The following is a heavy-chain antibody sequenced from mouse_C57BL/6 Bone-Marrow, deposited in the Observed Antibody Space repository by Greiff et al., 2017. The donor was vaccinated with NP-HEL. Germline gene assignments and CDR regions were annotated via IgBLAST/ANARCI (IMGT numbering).Heavy chain of an antibody. V-gene: IGHV5-6*01. CDR1: GFTFSSYG. Sequence: EVQGVESGGDLVKPGGSLKLSCAASGFTFSSYGMSWVRQTPDKRLEWVATISSGGSYTYYPDSVKGRFTISRDNAKNTLYLQMSSLKSEDTAMYYCARRYGSSEDYAMDYWGQGTSVTVSS. CDR2: ISSGGSYT. D-gene: IGHD1-1*01. J-gene: IGHJ4*01. CDR3: ARRYGSSEDYAMDY.